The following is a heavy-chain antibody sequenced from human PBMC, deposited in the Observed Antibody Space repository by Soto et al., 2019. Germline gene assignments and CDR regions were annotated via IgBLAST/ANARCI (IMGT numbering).Heavy chain of an antibody. Sequence: QVQLVQSGAEVTKPGSSVKVSCKASGGTFSSYATSWVRQAPGQGLEWMGGIIPIFGTANYAQKFQGRVTITADESTSTAYMELSSLRSEDTAVYYCARDRSEYQLLEWGWFDPWGQGTLVTVSS. CDR1: GGTFSSYA. D-gene: IGHD2-2*01. V-gene: IGHV1-69*01. CDR3: ARDRSEYQLLEWGWFDP. CDR2: IIPIFGTA. J-gene: IGHJ5*02.